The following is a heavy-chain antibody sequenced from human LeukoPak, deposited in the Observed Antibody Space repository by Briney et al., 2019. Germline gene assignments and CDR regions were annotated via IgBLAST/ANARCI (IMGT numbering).Heavy chain of an antibody. CDR2: INPNSGGT. CDR1: GYTFTGYY. J-gene: IGHJ3*02. Sequence: VASVKVSCKASGYTFTGYYMHWVRQASGQGLEWMGRINPNSGGTNYAQKFQGRVTMTRDTSISTAYMELSRLRSDDTAVYYCARDRRKRDGYNSVDAFDIWGQGTMVTVSS. V-gene: IGHV1-2*06. D-gene: IGHD5-24*01. CDR3: ARDRRKRDGYNSVDAFDI.